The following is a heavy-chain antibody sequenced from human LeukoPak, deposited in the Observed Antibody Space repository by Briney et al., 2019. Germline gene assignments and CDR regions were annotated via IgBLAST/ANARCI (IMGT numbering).Heavy chain of an antibody. CDR2: IIPILGIA. J-gene: IGHJ4*02. Sequence: SVKVSCKASGGTFSSYTISWVRQAPGQGLEWMGRIIPILGIANYAQKFQGRVTITADKSTSTAYMELSRLRSDDTAVYYCARTSYYYDSSALRYWGQGTLVTVSS. D-gene: IGHD3-22*01. V-gene: IGHV1-69*02. CDR3: ARTSYYYDSSALRY. CDR1: GGTFSSYT.